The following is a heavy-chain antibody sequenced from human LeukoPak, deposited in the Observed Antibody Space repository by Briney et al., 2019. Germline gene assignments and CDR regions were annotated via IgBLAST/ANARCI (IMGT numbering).Heavy chain of an antibody. CDR1: GFTFSSYG. V-gene: IGHV3-30*03. CDR2: ISYDGSNK. CDR3: ARLSLEWLLLGWFDP. D-gene: IGHD3-3*01. J-gene: IGHJ5*02. Sequence: PGRSLRLSCAASGFTFSSYGMHWVRQAPGKGLEWVAVISYDGSNKYYADSVKGRFTISRDNSKNTLYLQMNSLRAEDTAVYYCARLSLEWLLLGWFDPWGQGTLVTVSS.